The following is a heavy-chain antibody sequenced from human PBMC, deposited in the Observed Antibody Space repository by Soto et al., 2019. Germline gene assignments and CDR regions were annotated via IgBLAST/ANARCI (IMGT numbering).Heavy chain of an antibody. J-gene: IGHJ5*02. CDR1: GGTISSGDYY. V-gene: IGHV4-30-4*01. CDR2: IYYSGST. D-gene: IGHD2-15*01. Sequence: SETLSLTCTVSGGTISSGDYYWSWIRQPPGKGLEWIGYIYYSGSTYYNPSLKSRVTISVDTSKNQFSLKLSSVTAADTAVYYCARLVQLLQGRWFDPWGQGTLVTVSS. CDR3: ARLVQLLQGRWFDP.